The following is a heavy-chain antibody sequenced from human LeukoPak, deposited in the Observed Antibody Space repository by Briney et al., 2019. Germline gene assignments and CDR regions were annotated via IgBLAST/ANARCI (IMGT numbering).Heavy chain of an antibody. Sequence: PGGSLRLSCAASGFTFSSYAMNWVRQAPGKGLEWVSVIYSGGSTYYADSVKGRFTISRDNSKNTLYLQMNSLRAEDTAVYYCARGYCSGGSCYHYYYYMDVWGKGTTVTISS. CDR1: GFTFSSYA. D-gene: IGHD2-15*01. CDR3: ARGYCSGGSCYHYYYYMDV. CDR2: IYSGGST. V-gene: IGHV3-53*01. J-gene: IGHJ6*03.